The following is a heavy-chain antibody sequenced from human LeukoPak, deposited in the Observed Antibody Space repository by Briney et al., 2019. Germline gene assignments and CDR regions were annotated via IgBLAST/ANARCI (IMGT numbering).Heavy chain of an antibody. V-gene: IGHV1-46*01. CDR3: AKAVATGLFRP. D-gene: IGHD5-12*01. Sequence: ASVKVSCKASGYTFTSYYMHWVRQAPGQGLEWMGIINPSGGGTNYAQKFQGRVTMTRDTSTSTVYMELSSLRSEDTAVYHCAKAVATGLFRPWGQGTLVTVSS. CDR2: INPSGGGT. J-gene: IGHJ5*02. CDR1: GYTFTSYY.